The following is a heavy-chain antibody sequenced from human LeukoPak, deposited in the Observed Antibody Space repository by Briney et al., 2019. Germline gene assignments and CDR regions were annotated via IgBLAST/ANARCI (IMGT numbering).Heavy chain of an antibody. V-gene: IGHV4-59*01. CDR1: SGSISSDY. Sequence: PSETLSLTCNVSSGSISSDYWSWMRQPPGEGLEWVGYISYSGTTNYNPSLKSRVSMSLHTSKNQFSLKVTSVITADTAVYYCARGSDSGSYPLVEYFQHWGQGTLVTVSS. CDR2: ISYSGTT. J-gene: IGHJ1*01. CDR3: ARGSDSGSYPLVEYFQH. D-gene: IGHD3-10*01.